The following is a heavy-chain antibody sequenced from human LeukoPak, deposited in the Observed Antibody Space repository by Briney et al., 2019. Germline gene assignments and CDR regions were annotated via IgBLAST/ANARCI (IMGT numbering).Heavy chain of an antibody. CDR3: ARGFSRGLYYYYGMDV. CDR1: GVSFSGYY. V-gene: IGHV4-34*01. Sequence: SETLSLTCAVYGVSFSGYYWSWLRQPPGKGLEWIGEINHSGSTNYNPSLKSRVTISVDTSKNQFSLKLSSVTAADTAVYYCARGFSRGLYYYYGMDVWGQGTTVTVSS. J-gene: IGHJ6*02. D-gene: IGHD3-10*01. CDR2: INHSGST.